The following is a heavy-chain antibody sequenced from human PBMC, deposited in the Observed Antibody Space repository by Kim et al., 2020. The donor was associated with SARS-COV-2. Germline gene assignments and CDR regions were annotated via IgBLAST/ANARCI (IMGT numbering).Heavy chain of an antibody. CDR3: AKDGRFLEWFDY. Sequence: GGSLRLSCAASGFTFSSYAMSWVRQAPGKGLEWVSAISGSGGSTYYADSVMGRFTISRDNSKNTLYLQMNSLRAEDTAVYYCAKDGRFLEWFDYWGQGTLVTVSS. CDR2: ISGSGGST. CDR1: GFTFSSYA. V-gene: IGHV3-23*01. J-gene: IGHJ4*02. D-gene: IGHD3-3*01.